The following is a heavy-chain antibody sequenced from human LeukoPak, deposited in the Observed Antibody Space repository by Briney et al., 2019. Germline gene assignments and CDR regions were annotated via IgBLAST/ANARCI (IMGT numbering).Heavy chain of an antibody. CDR3: AKVAGSYPVYYYYGMDV. CDR1: GLTFSSYW. Sequence: GGSLRLSCAAAGLTFSSYWMHWVRQTPGRGVVWVSRINSDGSSTSYTHSVKGRFTISRHNAKNPLSLQMNSPRAEDTAVYYSAKVAGSYPVYYYYGMDVWGQGTTVTASS. D-gene: IGHD1-26*01. J-gene: IGHJ6*01. V-gene: IGHV3-74*01. CDR2: INSDGSST.